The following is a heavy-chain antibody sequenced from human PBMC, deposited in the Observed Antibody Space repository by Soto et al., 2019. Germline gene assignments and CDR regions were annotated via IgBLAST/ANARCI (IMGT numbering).Heavy chain of an antibody. CDR3: ARDGGYDSPFDY. V-gene: IGHV4-30-4*01. Sequence: SETLSLTCTVSGGSISSGDYYWSWIRQPPGKGLEWIGYIYYSGSTYYNPSRKSRVTISVDTSKNQFSLKLSSVTAADTAVYYCARDGGYDSPFDYWGQGTLVTVSS. J-gene: IGHJ4*02. CDR1: GGSISSGDYY. D-gene: IGHD3-9*01. CDR2: IYYSGST.